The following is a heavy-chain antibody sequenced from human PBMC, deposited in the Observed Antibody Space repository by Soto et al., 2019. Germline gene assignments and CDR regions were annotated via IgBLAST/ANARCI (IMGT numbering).Heavy chain of an antibody. CDR2: ISSSSSYI. Sequence: GGSLRLSCAASGFTFSSYSMNWVRQAPGKGLEWVSSISSSSSYIYYADSVKGRFTISRDNAKNSLYLQMNSLRAEDTAVYYCARGPNTTMYYCYYMDVWGKGTTVTVSS. CDR3: ARGPNTTMYYCYYMDV. CDR1: GFTFSSYS. D-gene: IGHD1-1*01. J-gene: IGHJ6*03. V-gene: IGHV3-21*01.